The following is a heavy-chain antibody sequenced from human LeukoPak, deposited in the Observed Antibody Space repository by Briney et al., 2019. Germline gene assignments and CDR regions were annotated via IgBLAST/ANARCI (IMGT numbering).Heavy chain of an antibody. Sequence: SETLSLTCTVSGGSISSSSYYWSWIRQPPGKGLEWIGEINQSGGTNYNPSLKSRVTISVDTSKNQFSLRLTSVTAADTAVYYCARRGYSYGHGEPFDYWGQGTLVTVSS. CDR3: ARRGYSYGHGEPFDY. CDR1: GGSISSSSYY. V-gene: IGHV4-39*07. J-gene: IGHJ4*02. CDR2: INQSGGT. D-gene: IGHD5-18*01.